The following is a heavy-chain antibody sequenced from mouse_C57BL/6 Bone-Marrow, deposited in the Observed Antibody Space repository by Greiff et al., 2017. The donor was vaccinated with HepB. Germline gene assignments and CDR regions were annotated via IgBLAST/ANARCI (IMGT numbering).Heavy chain of an antibody. CDR2: ISNGGGST. CDR1: GFTFSDYY. V-gene: IGHV5-12*01. J-gene: IGHJ1*03. CDR3: ARGRGNWYFDV. Sequence: EVKVVESGGGLVQPGGSLKLSCAASGFTFSDYYMYWVRQTPEKRLEWVAYISNGGGSTYYPDTVKGRFTISRDNAKNTLYLQMSRLKSEDTAMYYCARGRGNWYFDVWGTGTTVTVSS.